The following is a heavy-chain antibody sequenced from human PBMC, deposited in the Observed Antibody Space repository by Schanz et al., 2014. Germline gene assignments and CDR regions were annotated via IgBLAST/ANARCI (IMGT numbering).Heavy chain of an antibody. CDR1: GFGFSSYS. Sequence: EVQLVESGGGWVQPGGSLRLSCAASGFGFSSYSMNWVRQAPGKGLEWVSYISGSSRTIYYADSMKGRFTVSRDNAENALYLQMNSLRAEDTAVYYCARNRGSGGQNWYFDLWGRGTLVTVSS. CDR3: ARNRGSGGQNWYFDL. V-gene: IGHV3-48*01. D-gene: IGHD1-26*01. CDR2: ISGSSRTI. J-gene: IGHJ2*01.